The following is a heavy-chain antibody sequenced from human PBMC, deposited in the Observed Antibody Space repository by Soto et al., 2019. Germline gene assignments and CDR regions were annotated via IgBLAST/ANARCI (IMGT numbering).Heavy chain of an antibody. J-gene: IGHJ6*02. CDR3: AREPRSSYYYDSSGYGYYGMDV. V-gene: IGHV3-30-3*01. D-gene: IGHD3-22*01. CDR1: GFTFSSYA. CDR2: ISYDGSNK. Sequence: PGGSLRLSCAASGFTFSSYAMHWVRQAPGKGLEWVAVISYDGSNKYYADSVKGRFTISRDNSKNTLYLQMNSLRAEDTAVYYCAREPRSSYYYDSSGYGYYGMDVWGQGTTVTVSS.